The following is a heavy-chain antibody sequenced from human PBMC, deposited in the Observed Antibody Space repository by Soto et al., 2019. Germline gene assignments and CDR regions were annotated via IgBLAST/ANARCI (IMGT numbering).Heavy chain of an antibody. Sequence: LGESLKISCKGSGYSFTSYWIGWVRQMPGKGLEWMGIIYPGDSDTRYSPSFQGQVTISADKSISTAYLQWSSLKASDTAMYYCARTQYFDILTGRSPDAFDIWGQGTMVTVSS. V-gene: IGHV5-51*01. CDR3: ARTQYFDILTGRSPDAFDI. J-gene: IGHJ3*02. D-gene: IGHD3-9*01. CDR2: IYPGDSDT. CDR1: GYSFTSYW.